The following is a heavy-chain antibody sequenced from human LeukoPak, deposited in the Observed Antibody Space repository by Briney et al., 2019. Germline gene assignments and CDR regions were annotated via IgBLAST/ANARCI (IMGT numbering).Heavy chain of an antibody. D-gene: IGHD6-6*01. CDR1: GGSISSYY. V-gene: IGHV4-59*08. J-gene: IGHJ4*02. Sequence: KPSETLSLTCIVSGGSISSYYWSWIRQPPGKGLEWIGYIYYSGSTNYNPSLKSRVTISVDTSKNQFSLKLSSVTAADTAVYYCASISSSSGFDYWGQGTLVTVSS. CDR2: IYYSGST. CDR3: ASISSSSGFDY.